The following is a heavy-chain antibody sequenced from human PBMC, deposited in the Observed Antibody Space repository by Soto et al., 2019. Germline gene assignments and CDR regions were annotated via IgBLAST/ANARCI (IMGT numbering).Heavy chain of an antibody. J-gene: IGHJ6*02. Sequence: QVQLVESGGGVVQPGGSLRLSCTTSGFTFNTYGMHWVRQAPGKGLEWVAIIWYDGSNKYDADSVKGRFTISRDNSKNTLYLQMNGLRAEDTALYYCARADCTGAYCYSWPFNYGVDVWGQGTTVTVSS. V-gene: IGHV3-33*08. CDR3: ARADCTGAYCYSWPFNYGVDV. CDR1: GFTFNTYG. D-gene: IGHD2-15*01. CDR2: IWYDGSNK.